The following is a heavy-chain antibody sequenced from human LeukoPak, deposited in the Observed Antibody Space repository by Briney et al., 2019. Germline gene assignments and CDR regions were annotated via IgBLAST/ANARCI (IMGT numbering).Heavy chain of an antibody. D-gene: IGHD3-3*01. CDR3: ARELDYDFWSGAPSYYYYMDV. Sequence: ASVKVSCKASGGTFSSYAIRWVRQAPGQGLEWMGGIIPIFGTANYAQKFQGRVTITADESTSTAYMELSSLRSEDTAVYYCARELDYDFWSGAPSYYYYMDVWGKGTTVTVSS. J-gene: IGHJ6*03. CDR2: IIPIFGTA. CDR1: GGTFSSYA. V-gene: IGHV1-69*01.